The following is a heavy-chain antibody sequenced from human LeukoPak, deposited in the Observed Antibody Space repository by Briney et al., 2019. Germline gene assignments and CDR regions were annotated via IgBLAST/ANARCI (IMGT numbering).Heavy chain of an antibody. CDR1: GYSFSTYW. J-gene: IGHJ4*02. CDR2: IYPGDSHT. Sequence: GESLKISCRGSGYSFSTYWIGWVRLMPGKGLEWMEFIYPGDSHTTDSPSFQGQVTMSVDKSISTAFLRWNSLKASDSAMYYCARRRYSFGQTEYFDFWGQGTLVTVSS. V-gene: IGHV5-51*01. D-gene: IGHD5-12*01. CDR3: ARRRYSFGQTEYFDF.